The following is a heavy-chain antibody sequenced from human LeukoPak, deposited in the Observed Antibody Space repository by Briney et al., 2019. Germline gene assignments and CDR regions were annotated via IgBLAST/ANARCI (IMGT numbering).Heavy chain of an antibody. CDR3: AKEGGSGSFSDS. Sequence: PGGTLRLSCAASGFTFSNYGMNWVRQAPGKGLEWVSKIGGSAGSTYYAGSVKGRFTISRDNSKNTLYLQMNSLRAEDTAVYYCAKEGGSGSFSDSWGQGTLVTVSS. V-gene: IGHV3-23*01. CDR1: GFTFSNYG. CDR2: IGGSAGST. J-gene: IGHJ5*01. D-gene: IGHD3-10*01.